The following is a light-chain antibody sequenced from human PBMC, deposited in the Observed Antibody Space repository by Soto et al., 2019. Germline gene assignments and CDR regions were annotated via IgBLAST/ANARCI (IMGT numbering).Light chain of an antibody. Sequence: IHLTHSPSSLSASFGDIVTITFRASQGISSNLAWYQQKPGKAPKLLIFAASNLHSGVPSRFSGSGSGTDFTLTINNLQAEDFATYYCLQEYNYPRTFGQGTKVDIK. CDR3: LQEYNYPRT. CDR2: AAS. J-gene: IGKJ1*01. CDR1: QGISSN. V-gene: IGKV1-6*01.